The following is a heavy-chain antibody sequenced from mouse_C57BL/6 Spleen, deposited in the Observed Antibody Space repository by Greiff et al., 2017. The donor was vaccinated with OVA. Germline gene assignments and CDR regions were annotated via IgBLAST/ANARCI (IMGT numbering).Heavy chain of an antibody. V-gene: IGHV1-15*01. CDR2: IDPETGGT. CDR1: GYTFTDYE. Sequence: VQLQQSGAELVRPGASVTLSCKASGYTFTDYEMHWVKQTPVHGLEWIGAIDPETGGTAYNQKFKGKAILTADKSSSTAYMELRILTSEDSAVYYCTRQTTAGGFAYWGQGTLVTVSA. J-gene: IGHJ3*01. D-gene: IGHD1-2*01. CDR3: TRQTTAGGFAY.